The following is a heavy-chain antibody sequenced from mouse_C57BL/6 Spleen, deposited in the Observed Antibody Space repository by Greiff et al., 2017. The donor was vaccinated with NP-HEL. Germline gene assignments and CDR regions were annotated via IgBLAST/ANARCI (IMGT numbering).Heavy chain of an antibody. Sequence: EVQLVESGGGLVKPGGSLKLSCAASGFTFSDYGMHWVRQAPEKGLEWVAYISSGSSTIYYADTVKGRFTISRDNAKNTLFLQMTSLRSEDTAMYYCARGDFYYYGSSHFDYWGQGTTLTVSS. V-gene: IGHV5-17*01. D-gene: IGHD1-1*01. CDR1: GFTFSDYG. CDR2: ISSGSSTI. CDR3: ARGDFYYYGSSHFDY. J-gene: IGHJ2*01.